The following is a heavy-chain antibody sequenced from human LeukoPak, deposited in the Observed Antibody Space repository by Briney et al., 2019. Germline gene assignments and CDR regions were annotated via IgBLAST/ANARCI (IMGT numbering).Heavy chain of an antibody. CDR3: AKGGWGMDV. Sequence: PGGSLRLSCAASGFTFSSYGMHWVRQAPGKGLEWVAVISYDGGNKYYADSVKGRFTISRDNSKNTLYLQMNSLRAEDTAVYYCAKGGWGMDVWGQGTTVTVSS. J-gene: IGHJ6*02. CDR1: GFTFSSYG. V-gene: IGHV3-30*18. CDR2: ISYDGGNK. D-gene: IGHD2-15*01.